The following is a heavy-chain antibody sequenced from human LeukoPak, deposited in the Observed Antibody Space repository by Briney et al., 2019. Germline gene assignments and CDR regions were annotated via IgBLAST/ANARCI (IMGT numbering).Heavy chain of an antibody. CDR3: ARVGYCSSTSCPGFDP. CDR2: IYHSGST. CDR1: GGSISSGGYY. V-gene: IGHV4-30-2*01. D-gene: IGHD2-2*01. J-gene: IGHJ5*02. Sequence: SSETLSLTCTVSGGSISSGGYYWSWIRQPPGKGLEWIGYIYHSGSTYYNPSLKSRVTISVDRSKNQFSLKLSSVTAADTAVYYCARVGYCSSTSCPGFDPWGQGTLVTVSS.